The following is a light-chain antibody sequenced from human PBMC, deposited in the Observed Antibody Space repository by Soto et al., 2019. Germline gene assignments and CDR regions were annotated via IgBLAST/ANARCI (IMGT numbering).Light chain of an antibody. V-gene: IGKV1D-12*01. J-gene: IGKJ5*01. CDR2: AAS. Sequence: DLQMTPSPSSVSASVGDSVTITCRASQGISSWLGWYQQKPGKAPKLLIYAASSLQSGVPSRFSGSGSGTDFTLTISSLQPEDFATYYCQQANSFRPNFGQGTRLEIK. CDR3: QQANSFRPN. CDR1: QGISSW.